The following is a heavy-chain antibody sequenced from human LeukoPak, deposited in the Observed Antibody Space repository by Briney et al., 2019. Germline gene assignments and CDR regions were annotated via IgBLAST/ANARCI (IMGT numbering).Heavy chain of an antibody. J-gene: IGHJ3*02. D-gene: IGHD3-22*01. Sequence: GGSLRLSCAASGFTFSSYAMNWVRQAPGKGLEWVSAISGSGGSTYYADSVKGRFTISRDNSKNTLYLQMNSLRPEDTAVYYCAKDRRHSAASGYYSHDGFDIWGQGTMVSVSS. CDR1: GFTFSSYA. CDR3: AKDRRHSAASGYYSHDGFDI. V-gene: IGHV3-23*01. CDR2: ISGSGGST.